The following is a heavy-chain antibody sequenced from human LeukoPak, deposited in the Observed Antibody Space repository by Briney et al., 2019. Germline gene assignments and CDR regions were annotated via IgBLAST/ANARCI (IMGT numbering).Heavy chain of an antibody. J-gene: IGHJ4*02. D-gene: IGHD5-24*01. CDR2: IYNSGSTSY. Sequence: SETLSLTCTVSVDSITSSYWSWIRQPPGKGLEWIGCIYNSGSTSYHSGNTKFNPSLKSRVSISVDTSNNQFSLRLTSVTAADTAVYYCARRRWLQPLDYWGQGTLVIVSS. V-gene: IGHV4-59*12. CDR1: VDSITSSY. CDR3: ARRRWLQPLDY.